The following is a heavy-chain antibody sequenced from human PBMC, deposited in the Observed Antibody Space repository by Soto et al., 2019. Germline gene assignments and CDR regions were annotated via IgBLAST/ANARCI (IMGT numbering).Heavy chain of an antibody. CDR3: AREEKQLSRYGGDFDY. V-gene: IGHV4-61*01. CDR1: DGSVNTGNYY. CDR2: IYYIGTT. Sequence: QVQLQESGPGLVKPSETLSLTCSVSDGSVNTGNYYWSWIRQPPGKGLVWIGHIYYIGTTNDNPSLKSRVTISVDTSKNQFSLKVTSVTAADTAVYFCAREEKQLSRYGGDFDYWGQGILVTVSS. J-gene: IGHJ4*02. D-gene: IGHD3-16*01.